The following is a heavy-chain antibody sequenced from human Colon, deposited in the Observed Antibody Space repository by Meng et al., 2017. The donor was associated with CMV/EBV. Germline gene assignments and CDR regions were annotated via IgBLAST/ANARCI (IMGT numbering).Heavy chain of an antibody. CDR2: INHSGST. V-gene: IGHV4-34*01. CDR3: ARGRIVVVPAAHLFDY. J-gene: IGHJ4*02. Sequence: SETLSLTCTVSGGSISSYYWSWIRQPPGKGLEWIGEINHSGSTNYNPSLKSRVTISVDTSKNQFSLKLSSVTAADTAVYYCARGRIVVVPAAHLFDYWGQGTLVTVSS. CDR1: GGSISSYY. D-gene: IGHD2-2*01.